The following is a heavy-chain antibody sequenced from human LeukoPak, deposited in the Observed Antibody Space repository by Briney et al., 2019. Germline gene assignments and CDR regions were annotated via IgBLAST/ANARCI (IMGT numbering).Heavy chain of an antibody. CDR2: ISSSSSYI. J-gene: IGHJ4*02. CDR3: ASSSWEGFDY. Sequence: PGGPLRLSCAASGFTFSSYSMNWVRQAPGKGLEWVSSISSSSSYIYYADSVKGRYTISRDNAKNSLYLQMNSLRAEDTAVYYCASSSWEGFDYWGQGTLVTVSS. D-gene: IGHD1-26*01. CDR1: GFTFSSYS. V-gene: IGHV3-21*01.